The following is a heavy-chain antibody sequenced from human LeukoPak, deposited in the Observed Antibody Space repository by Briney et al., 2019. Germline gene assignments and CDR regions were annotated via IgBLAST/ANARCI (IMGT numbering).Heavy chain of an antibody. CDR2: ISWNSGSI. V-gene: IGHV3-9*01. CDR3: AKDRRRNYYDSSGWPLGAFDI. CDR1: GFTFSSYS. J-gene: IGHJ3*02. D-gene: IGHD3-22*01. Sequence: GGSLRLSCAASGFTFSSYSMNWVRQAPGKGLEWVSGISWNSGSIGYADSVKGRFTISRDNAKNSLYLQMNSLRAEDTALYYCAKDRRRNYYDSSGWPLGAFDIWGQGTMVTVSS.